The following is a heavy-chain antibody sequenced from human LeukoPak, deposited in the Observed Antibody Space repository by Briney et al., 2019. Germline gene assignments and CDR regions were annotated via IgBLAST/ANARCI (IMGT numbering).Heavy chain of an antibody. Sequence: GASVKVSCKVSGYTLTKLAMHWVRQAPGKGLEWMGGFDPEDGETIYAQNFQGRITITEDTSTDTAYMELSSLRSEDTAVYYCATGSSSSEGALDPWGQGTLVTVSS. CDR2: FDPEDGET. V-gene: IGHV1-24*01. CDR1: GYTLTKLA. D-gene: IGHD6-6*01. CDR3: ATGSSSSEGALDP. J-gene: IGHJ5*02.